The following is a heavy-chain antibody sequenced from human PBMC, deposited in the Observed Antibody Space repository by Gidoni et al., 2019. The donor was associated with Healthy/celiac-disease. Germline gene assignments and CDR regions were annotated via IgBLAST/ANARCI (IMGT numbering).Heavy chain of an antibody. Sequence: EVQLVESGGGLVKPGGSLRLSFAASGFPCSTAWMSWVRQAPGKGREWVGRIKSKTDGGTTDYAAPVKGRFTISRDDSKNTLYLQMNSLKTEDTAVYYCTTDPYSSLKFSSFDYWGQGTLVTVSS. CDR3: TTDPYSSLKFSSFDY. CDR1: GFPCSTAW. CDR2: IKSKTDGGTT. D-gene: IGHD6-13*01. V-gene: IGHV3-15*01. J-gene: IGHJ4*02.